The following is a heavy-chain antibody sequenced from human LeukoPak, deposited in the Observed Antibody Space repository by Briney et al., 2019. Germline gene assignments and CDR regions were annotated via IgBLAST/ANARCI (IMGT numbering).Heavy chain of an antibody. Sequence: ASVKVSCKASGYRFSTSGISWMRQAPGQGPEWMGWINNNNGNANYAQNLQGRVIMTTDTSTNTAYMELRSLRSDDTAVYYCARGCLEMATILAFDIWGQGTMVTVSS. V-gene: IGHV1-18*01. CDR3: ARGCLEMATILAFDI. D-gene: IGHD5-24*01. CDR2: INNNNGNA. J-gene: IGHJ3*02. CDR1: GYRFSTSG.